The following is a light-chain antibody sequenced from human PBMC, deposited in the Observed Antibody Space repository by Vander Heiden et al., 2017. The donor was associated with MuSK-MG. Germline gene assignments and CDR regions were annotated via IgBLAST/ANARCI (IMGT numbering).Light chain of an antibody. Sequence: DIQMTQSPSTLSASVGDRVTITCRATQSISNWLAWYQQKPGKAPKLLIYLASSLKSGVPSRFSGSGSGTEFTLTISSLQPDDFATYYCQQYYNSPLTFGQGTRVEIK. V-gene: IGKV1-5*01. CDR2: LAS. CDR3: QQYYNSPLT. CDR1: QSISNW. J-gene: IGKJ1*01.